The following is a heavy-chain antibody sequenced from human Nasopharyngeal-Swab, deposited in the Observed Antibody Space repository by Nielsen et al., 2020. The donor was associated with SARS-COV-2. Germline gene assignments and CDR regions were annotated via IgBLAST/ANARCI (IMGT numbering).Heavy chain of an antibody. CDR3: AKYAPATNWFDP. J-gene: IGHJ5*02. V-gene: IGHV3-23*01. CDR1: GFTFSSYA. CDR2: ISGSGGST. D-gene: IGHD2-2*01. Sequence: GESLKISCAASGFTFSSYAMSWVRQAPGKGLEWVSAISGSGGSTYYADSVKGRFTISRDNSKNTLYLQMNSLRAEDTAVYYCAKYAPATNWFDPWGQVTLVTVSS.